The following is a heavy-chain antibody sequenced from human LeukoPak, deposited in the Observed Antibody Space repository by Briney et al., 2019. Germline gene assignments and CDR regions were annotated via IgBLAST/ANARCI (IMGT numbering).Heavy chain of an antibody. J-gene: IGHJ4*02. Sequence: SVKVSCKASGYTFTSYGISWVRQAPGQGLEWMGRIIPILGIANYAQKFQGRVTITADKSTSTAYMELSSLRSEDTAVYYCAREGAYSGSYFDYWGQGTLVTVSS. CDR3: AREGAYSGSYFDY. D-gene: IGHD1-26*01. CDR2: IIPILGIA. CDR1: GYTFTSYG. V-gene: IGHV1-69*04.